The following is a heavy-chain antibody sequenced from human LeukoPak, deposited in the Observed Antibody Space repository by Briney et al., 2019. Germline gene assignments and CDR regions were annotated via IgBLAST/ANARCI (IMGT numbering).Heavy chain of an antibody. CDR1: GFTFRNYA. Sequence: GGSLRLSCAASGFTFRNYAMNWVRQAPGKGLEWVSSIPSSGDGTYYADSVKGRFTISRDNSKNMLYLQMNSLRAEDTAVYYCARRTSGAFDFWDQGTLVTVHS. CDR3: ARRTSGAFDF. CDR2: IPSSGDGT. D-gene: IGHD5-12*01. V-gene: IGHV3-23*01. J-gene: IGHJ4*02.